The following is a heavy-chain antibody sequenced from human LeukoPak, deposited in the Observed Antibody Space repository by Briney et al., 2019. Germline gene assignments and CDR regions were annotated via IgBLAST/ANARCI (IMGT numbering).Heavy chain of an antibody. D-gene: IGHD1-1*01. CDR3: ARESTGSCPDY. Sequence: GGSLRLSCAASGFTFSSYAMHWVRQAPGKGLEWVAVISYDGSNKYYADSVKGRLTISRDNSKNTLYLQMNSLRPEDTGVYYCARESTGSCPDYWGQGTLVTVSS. V-gene: IGHV3-30-3*01. CDR2: ISYDGSNK. CDR1: GFTFSSYA. J-gene: IGHJ4*02.